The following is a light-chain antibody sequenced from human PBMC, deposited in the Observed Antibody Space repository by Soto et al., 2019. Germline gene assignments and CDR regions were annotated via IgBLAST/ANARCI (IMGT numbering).Light chain of an antibody. V-gene: IGLV2-11*01. CDR1: SSDVGGYNF. J-gene: IGLJ1*01. CDR2: NVI. Sequence: QSALTQPRSVSGSPGQSVTISCTGTSSDVGGYNFVSWYQHHPGKAPKLIIYNVIQRPSGVPDRFSASKSDNTASLTISGLQAEDEADYYCCSYAGNYTYVFGTGTKVTVL. CDR3: CSYAGNYTYV.